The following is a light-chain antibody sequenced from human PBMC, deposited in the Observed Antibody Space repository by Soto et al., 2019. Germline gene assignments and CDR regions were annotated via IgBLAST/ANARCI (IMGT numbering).Light chain of an antibody. V-gene: IGKV1-39*01. Sequence: DIQMTQSPSSLSAAVGDRVTITCRASQGISSYLAWYQQKPGKAPKLLIYAASSLQSGVPSRFSGSGSGTDFTLTISSLQPEDFATYYCQLSYSTPPWTFGQGTKVDI. CDR1: QGISSY. CDR3: QLSYSTPPWT. J-gene: IGKJ1*01. CDR2: AAS.